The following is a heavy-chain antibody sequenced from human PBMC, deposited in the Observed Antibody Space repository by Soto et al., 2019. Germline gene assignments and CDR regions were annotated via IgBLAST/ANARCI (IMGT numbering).Heavy chain of an antibody. D-gene: IGHD1-1*01. CDR3: ARQRRTPTGTGDFYHYCLDV. CDR2: INPNSGDT. CDR1: GYTFTDYY. J-gene: IGHJ6*02. V-gene: IGHV1-2*02. Sequence: ASVKVSCKASGYTFTDYYVHWLRQAPGPGLEWVGWINPNSGDTKYAQKFQARVTLTRDTSITTAYMELTSLESDDTAVYYCARQRRTPTGTGDFYHYCLDVWGQGTTVTVSS.